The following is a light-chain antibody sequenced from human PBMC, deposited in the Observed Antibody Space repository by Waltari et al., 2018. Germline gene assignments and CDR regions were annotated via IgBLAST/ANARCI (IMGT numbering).Light chain of an antibody. CDR3: ISYTSSSTRV. CDR2: DVS. CDR1: NSDVGGYDY. Sequence: QSALTQPASVSGSPGQSITISCTGTNSDVGGYDYVSWYQQHPGKAPTLIIYDVSNRPSGVSNRFSGSKSGNTASLTISGLQAEDEADYYCISYTSSSTRVFGGGTKLTVL. J-gene: IGLJ2*01. V-gene: IGLV2-14*03.